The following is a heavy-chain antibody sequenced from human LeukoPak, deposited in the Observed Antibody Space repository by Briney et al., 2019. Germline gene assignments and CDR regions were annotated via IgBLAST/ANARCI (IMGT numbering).Heavy chain of an antibody. CDR3: ARVPDFWSGYYLRAY. J-gene: IGHJ4*02. V-gene: IGHV1-69*05. CDR2: IIPIFGTA. D-gene: IGHD3-3*01. Sequence: ASVKVSCKASGGTFSSYAISWVRQAPGQGLEWMGGIIPIFGTANYAQKFQGRVTITTDDSTSTAYMELSSLRSEDTAVYYCARVPDFWSGYYLRAYWGQGTLVTVSS. CDR1: GGTFSSYA.